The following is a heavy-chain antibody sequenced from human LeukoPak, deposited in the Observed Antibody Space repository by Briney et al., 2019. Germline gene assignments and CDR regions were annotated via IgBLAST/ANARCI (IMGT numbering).Heavy chain of an antibody. J-gene: IGHJ4*02. V-gene: IGHV1-2*02. CDR1: GYTFTGYY. D-gene: IGHD1-26*01. CDR2: INPHSGAT. CDR3: ARGAKVGATFDY. Sequence: ASVKVSCKASGYTFTGYYMHWVRQAPGQGPQWMGDINPHSGATNYAQTFQGRVTMTLDTSINTAYMDLIRLKIDDTAIYFCARGAKVGATFDYWGQGTLLTVSS.